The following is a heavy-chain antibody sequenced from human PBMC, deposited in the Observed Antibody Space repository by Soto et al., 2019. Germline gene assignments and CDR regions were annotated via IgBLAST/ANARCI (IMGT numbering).Heavy chain of an antibody. V-gene: IGHV4-59*01. Sequence: PSETLSLSCTVSGGSISTYYGSWIRQPPGKGLEWIGYIYYSGSTNYNPSLKSRVTMSVDTSKNQFSLKLSSVTAADTAVYYCARDAYSGSYYWFDPWGQGTLVTVSS. CDR2: IYYSGST. CDR3: ARDAYSGSYYWFDP. D-gene: IGHD1-26*01. CDR1: GGSISTYY. J-gene: IGHJ5*02.